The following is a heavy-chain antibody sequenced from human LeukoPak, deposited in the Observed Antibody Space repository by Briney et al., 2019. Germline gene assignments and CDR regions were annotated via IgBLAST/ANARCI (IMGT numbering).Heavy chain of an antibody. CDR2: IIPIFGTA. Sequence: ASVKVSCKASGGTFSSYAISWVRQAPGQGLEWRGGIIPIFGTANYAQKFQGRVTITTDESTSTAYMELSSLRSEDTAVYYCATSAAGTLLHWFDPWGQGTLVTVSS. V-gene: IGHV1-69*05. J-gene: IGHJ5*02. CDR3: ATSAAGTLLHWFDP. D-gene: IGHD6-13*01. CDR1: GGTFSSYA.